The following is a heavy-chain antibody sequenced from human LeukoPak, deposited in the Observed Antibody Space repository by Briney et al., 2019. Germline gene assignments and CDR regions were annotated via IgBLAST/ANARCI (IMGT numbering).Heavy chain of an antibody. Sequence: EASVTVSCKASGYSFTGYYMHWARQAPGQGLEWMGWINPNSGGTNYAQKFQGRVTMTRDTSISTAYMELSRLRSDDTAVYYCARLLRVTMIVVGFDAFDIWGQGTMVTVSS. V-gene: IGHV1-2*02. D-gene: IGHD3-22*01. CDR3: ARLLRVTMIVVGFDAFDI. J-gene: IGHJ3*02. CDR1: GYSFTGYY. CDR2: INPNSGGT.